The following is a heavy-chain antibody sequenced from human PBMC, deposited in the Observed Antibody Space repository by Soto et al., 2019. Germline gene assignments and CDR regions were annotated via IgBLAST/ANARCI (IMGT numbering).Heavy chain of an antibody. CDR1: GFTFSSYG. Sequence: QVQLVESGGGVVQPGRSLRLSCAASGFTFSSYGMHWVRQAPGKGLEWVAVISYDGSNKYYADSVKGRFTISRDNSKNTLYLQMNSLRAEDTAVYYCAKAAQWLAAFDYWGQGTLVTVSS. J-gene: IGHJ4*02. CDR2: ISYDGSNK. V-gene: IGHV3-30*18. CDR3: AKAAQWLAAFDY. D-gene: IGHD6-19*01.